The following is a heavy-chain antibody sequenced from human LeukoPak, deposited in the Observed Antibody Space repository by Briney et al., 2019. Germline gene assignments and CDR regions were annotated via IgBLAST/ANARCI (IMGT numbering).Heavy chain of an antibody. CDR3: AREGIAVAGTFGY. V-gene: IGHV1-69*13. D-gene: IGHD6-19*01. J-gene: IGHJ4*02. CDR1: GGTFSSYA. CDR2: IIPIFGTA. Sequence: ASVKVSCKASGGTFSSYAISWVRQAPGQGLEWMGRIIPIFGTANYAQKFQGRVTITADESTSTAYMELSSLRSEDTAVYYCAREGIAVAGTFGYWGQGTLVTVSS.